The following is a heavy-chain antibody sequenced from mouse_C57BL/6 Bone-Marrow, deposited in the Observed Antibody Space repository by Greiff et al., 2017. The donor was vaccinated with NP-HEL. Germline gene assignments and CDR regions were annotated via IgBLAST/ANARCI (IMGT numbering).Heavy chain of an antibody. CDR2: IWSGGST. V-gene: IGHV2-2*01. D-gene: IGHD1-1*01. CDR3: ARSPSYYCSSYFAWFAY. CDR1: GFSLTSYG. J-gene: IGHJ3*01. Sequence: VHLVESGPGLVQPSQSLSITCTVSGFSLTSYGVHWVRQSPGKGLEWLGVIWSGGSTDYNAAFLSRLGLCKDNSKSQVFFKMNSLQADDTAIYYCARSPSYYCSSYFAWFAYWGQGTLVTVSA.